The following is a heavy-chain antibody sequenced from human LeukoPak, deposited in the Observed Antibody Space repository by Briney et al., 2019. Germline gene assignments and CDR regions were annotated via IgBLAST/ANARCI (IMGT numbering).Heavy chain of an antibody. D-gene: IGHD3-10*01. CDR3: ARLGALLWFGESAPMFFDY. Sequence: ASVKVSCKASGYTFTGYYMHWVRQAPGQGLEWMGWINPNSGGTNYAQKFQGRVTMTRDTSISTAYMELSRLRSDDTAVYYCARLGALLWFGESAPMFFDYWGQGTLVTVSS. V-gene: IGHV1-2*02. J-gene: IGHJ4*02. CDR1: GYTFTGYY. CDR2: INPNSGGT.